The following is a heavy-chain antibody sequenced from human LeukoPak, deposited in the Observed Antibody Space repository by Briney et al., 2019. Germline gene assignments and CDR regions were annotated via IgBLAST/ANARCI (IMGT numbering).Heavy chain of an antibody. CDR1: GFPFINSE. Sequence: GGSLRLSCAASGFPFINSEMNWVRQAPGKGLEWVAVISYDGSNKYYADSVKGRFTISRDNSKNTLYLQMNSLRAEDTAVYYCARDGSIWSENYYYYGMDVWGQGTTVTVSS. V-gene: IGHV3-30*04. D-gene: IGHD3-10*01. CDR3: ARDGSIWSENYYYYGMDV. J-gene: IGHJ6*02. CDR2: ISYDGSNK.